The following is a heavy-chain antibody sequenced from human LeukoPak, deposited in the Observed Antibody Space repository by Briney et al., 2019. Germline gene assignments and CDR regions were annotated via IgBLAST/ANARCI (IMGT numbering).Heavy chain of an antibody. V-gene: IGHV3-21*01. CDR1: GCTFSSYS. CDR3: ARDRKRYCSSTSCYIDY. CDR2: ISSSSSYI. J-gene: IGHJ4*02. Sequence: GGSLRLSCAASGCTFSSYSMNWVRQAPGKGLEWVSSISSSSSYIYYADSVKGRFTISRDNAKNSLYLQMNSLRAEDTAVYYCARDRKRYCSSTSCYIDYWGQGTLVTVSS. D-gene: IGHD2-2*02.